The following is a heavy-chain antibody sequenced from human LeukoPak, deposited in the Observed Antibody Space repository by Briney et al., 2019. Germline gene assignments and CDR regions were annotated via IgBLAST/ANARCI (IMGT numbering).Heavy chain of an antibody. V-gene: IGHV3-30-3*01. CDR2: ISYDGSNK. CDR3: AREVNEGFDY. CDR1: GFTFSSYA. Sequence: GRSLRLSCAASGFTFSSYAMHWVHQAPGKGLEWVAVISYDGSNKYYADSVKGRFTISRDNSKNTLYLQMNSLRAEDTAVYYCAREVNEGFDYWGQGTLVTVSS. D-gene: IGHD1-1*01. J-gene: IGHJ4*02.